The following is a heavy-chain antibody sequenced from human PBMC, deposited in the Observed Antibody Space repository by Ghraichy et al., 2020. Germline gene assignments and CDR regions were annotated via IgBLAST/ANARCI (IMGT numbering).Heavy chain of an antibody. V-gene: IGHV4-31*03. D-gene: IGHD3-22*01. CDR3: ARRGDYYDSSAYHYYFDY. J-gene: IGHJ4*02. Sequence: SETLSLTCTVSGDAINSGDHYCNLIRQLPGKGLEWIGYIYYTGSTHYNPSLRGRVTMSVDTPKNQFSLKLSSVAAADTAVYYCARRGDYYDSSAYHYYFDYWGQGTLVTVSS. CDR2: IYYTGST. CDR1: GDAINSGDHY.